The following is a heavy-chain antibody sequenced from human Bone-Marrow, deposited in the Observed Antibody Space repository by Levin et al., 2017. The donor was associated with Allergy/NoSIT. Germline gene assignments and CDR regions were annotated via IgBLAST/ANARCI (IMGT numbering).Heavy chain of an antibody. Sequence: GESLKISCKGSGYSFTSYWNGWVRQMPGKGLEWMGIIYPGDSDTRYSPSFQGQVTISADKSISTAYLQRSSLKASDTAMYYCARQGTRFYYYYYYGMDVWGQGTTVTVSS. CDR2: IYPGDSDT. CDR3: ARQGTRFYYYYYYGMDV. J-gene: IGHJ6*02. CDR1: GYSFTSYW. D-gene: IGHD3-10*01. V-gene: IGHV5-51*01.